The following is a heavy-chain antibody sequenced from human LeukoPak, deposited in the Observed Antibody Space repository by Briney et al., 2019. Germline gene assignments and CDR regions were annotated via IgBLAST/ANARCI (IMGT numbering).Heavy chain of an antibody. CDR3: ARGRVLRFLEWSDFDY. J-gene: IGHJ4*02. V-gene: IGHV4-34*01. CDR2: INHSGST. D-gene: IGHD3-3*01. Sequence: SETLSLTCAVYGGSFSGYYWSWIRQPPGKGLEWIGEINHSGSTNYNPSLKRRVTISVDTSKNQFSLKLSSVTAADTAVYYCARGRVLRFLEWSDFDYWGQGTLVTVSS. CDR1: GGSFSGYY.